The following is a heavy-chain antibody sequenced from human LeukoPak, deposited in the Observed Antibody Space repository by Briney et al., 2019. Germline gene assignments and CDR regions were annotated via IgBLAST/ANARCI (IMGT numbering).Heavy chain of an antibody. D-gene: IGHD1-26*01. CDR2: TYYRSKWYN. J-gene: IGHJ5*02. CDR3: ARGYPTSNWFDP. Sequence: SQTLSLTCAISGDSVSSNSAAWNWIRQSPSRGLEWLGRTYYRSKWYNDYAVSVKSRITINPDTSKNQFSLKLSSVTAADTAVYYCARGYPTSNWFDPWGQGTLVTVSS. CDR1: GDSVSSNSAA. V-gene: IGHV6-1*01.